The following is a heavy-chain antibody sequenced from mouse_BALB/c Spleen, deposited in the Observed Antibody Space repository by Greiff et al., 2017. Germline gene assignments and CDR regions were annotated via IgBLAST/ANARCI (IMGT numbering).Heavy chain of an antibody. CDR2: INPYNDGT. CDR3: ARGNGNYVAWFAY. J-gene: IGHJ3*01. CDR1: GYTFTSSV. Sequence: EVQLQQSGPELVKPGASVKMSCKASGYTFTSSVMHWVKQKPGQGLEWIGYINPYNDGTKYNEKFKGKATLTSDKSSSTAYMELSSLTSEDSAIYYCARGNGNYVAWFAYWGQGTLVTVSA. D-gene: IGHD2-1*01. V-gene: IGHV1-14*01.